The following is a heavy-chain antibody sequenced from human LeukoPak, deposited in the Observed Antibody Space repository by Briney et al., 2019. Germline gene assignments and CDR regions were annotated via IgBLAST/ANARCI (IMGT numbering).Heavy chain of an antibody. CDR2: IWYDGSNK. V-gene: IGHV3-33*01. CDR3: ARAPYYYDSSGIDY. D-gene: IGHD3-22*01. J-gene: IGHJ4*02. CDR1: GFTFSSYG. Sequence: GRSLRLSCAAPGFTFSSYGMPWVRQAPGKGLEWVAVIWYDGSNKYYADSVKGRFTISRDNSKNTLYLQMNSLRAEDTAVYYCARAPYYYDSSGIDYWGQGTLVTVSS.